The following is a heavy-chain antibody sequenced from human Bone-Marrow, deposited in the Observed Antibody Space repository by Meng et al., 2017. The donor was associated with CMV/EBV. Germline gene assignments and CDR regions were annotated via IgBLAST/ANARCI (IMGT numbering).Heavy chain of an antibody. CDR1: GFTFSSYG. J-gene: IGHJ4*02. V-gene: IGHV3-30*02. D-gene: IGHD3-3*01. Sequence: GGSRRLSFAALGFTFSSYGMHWVRQAPGKGLEWVAFIRYDGSNKYYADSVKGRFTISRDKSTNTLYLQMNSLRDEDTAVYYCANDRRYDFLSGFGYRGQGTLVTVSS. CDR2: IRYDGSNK. CDR3: ANDRRYDFLSGFGY.